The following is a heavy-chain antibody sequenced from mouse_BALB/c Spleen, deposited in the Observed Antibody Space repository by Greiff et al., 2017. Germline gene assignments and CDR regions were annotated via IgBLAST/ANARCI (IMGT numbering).Heavy chain of an antibody. CDR2: IWSGGST. CDR1: GFSLTSYG. J-gene: IGHJ1*01. Sequence: QVQLKESGPGLVQPSQSLSITCTVSGFSLTSYGVHWVRQSPGKGLEWLGVIWSGGSTDYNAAFISRLSISKDNSKSQVFFKMNSLQANDTAIYYCARHPYSSSYYWYFDVWGAGTTVTVSS. V-gene: IGHV2-2*02. CDR3: ARHPYSSSYYWYFDV. D-gene: IGHD1-1*01.